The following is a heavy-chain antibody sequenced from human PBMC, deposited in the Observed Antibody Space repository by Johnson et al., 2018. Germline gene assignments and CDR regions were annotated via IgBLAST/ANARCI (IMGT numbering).Heavy chain of an antibody. Sequence: VQLVQCGGGVVQPGRSLRLSCAASGFTFDDYGMHWVRQAPGKGLEWVSGLSWHGGSVGYADSVKGRFTISRDNAKNPLYLQMNSLRAEVTALYYCARDLYYDSPGGYFHYWCQGTLVTVSS. J-gene: IGHJ1*01. CDR2: LSWHGGSV. CDR1: GFTFDDYG. D-gene: IGHD3-22*01. V-gene: IGHV3-9*01. CDR3: ARDLYYDSPGGYFHY.